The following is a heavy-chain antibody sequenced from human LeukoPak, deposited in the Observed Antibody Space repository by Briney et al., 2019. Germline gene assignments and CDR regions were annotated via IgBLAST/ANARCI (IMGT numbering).Heavy chain of an antibody. Sequence: PSETLSLTCTVSGGSISSYYWRWIRQPPGKGLEWIGCIYYTGSTNYNPSLKSRVTISVDTSKNQFSLKLSSVTAADTAVHYCATGRAYSSVDYWGQGTLVTVSS. V-gene: IGHV4-59*01. J-gene: IGHJ4*02. CDR3: ATGRAYSSVDY. CDR2: IYYTGST. CDR1: GGSISSYY. D-gene: IGHD6-19*01.